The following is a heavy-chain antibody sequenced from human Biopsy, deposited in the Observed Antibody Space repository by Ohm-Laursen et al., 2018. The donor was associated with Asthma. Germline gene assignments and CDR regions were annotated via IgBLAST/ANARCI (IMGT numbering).Heavy chain of an antibody. Sequence: TLSLTCTVSGGSISSGDYYWSWIRQPPGKGLEWIGYIYYSGSTYYNPSLKSRVTISVDTSKNQFSLKLSSVIAADTAVYYCARDLSFYDSSGYYRRWFDPWGQGTLVTVSS. J-gene: IGHJ5*02. V-gene: IGHV4-30-4*01. CDR1: GGSISSGDYY. CDR3: ARDLSFYDSSGYYRRWFDP. CDR2: IYYSGST. D-gene: IGHD3-22*01.